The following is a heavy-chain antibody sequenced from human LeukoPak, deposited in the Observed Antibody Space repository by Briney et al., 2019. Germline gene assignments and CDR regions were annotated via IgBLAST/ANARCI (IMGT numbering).Heavy chain of an antibody. V-gene: IGHV3-11*01. CDR2: ISSSGSTI. D-gene: IGHD1-26*01. CDR3: ASGDLLMNDY. J-gene: IGHJ4*02. CDR1: GFTFSDYF. Sequence: GGTLRLSCAVSGFTFSDYFMSWIRQAPGKGLEWVSYISSSGSTIYYADSVKGRFTISRDNAKSSLYLQMNSLRAEDTAVYYCASGDLLMNDYWGQGTLVTVSS.